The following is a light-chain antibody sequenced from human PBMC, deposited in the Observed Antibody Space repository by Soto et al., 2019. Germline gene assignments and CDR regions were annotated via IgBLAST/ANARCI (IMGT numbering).Light chain of an antibody. CDR3: ATWDSSLSAVV. CDR2: DDN. V-gene: IGLV1-51*01. J-gene: IGLJ2*01. Sequence: QSVLTQPPSVSAAPGQKVTISCSGSSSNIGNNYVSWYQQVPGTAPKLLIYDDNKRPSGIPDRFAGSRSGTSGTLGITGLRTGAEADYYCATWDSSLSAVVFGGGTKLTVL. CDR1: SSNIGNNY.